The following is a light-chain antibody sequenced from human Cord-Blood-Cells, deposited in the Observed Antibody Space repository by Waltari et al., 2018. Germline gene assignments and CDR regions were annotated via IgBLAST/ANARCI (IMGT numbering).Light chain of an antibody. V-gene: IGLV3-19*01. J-gene: IGLJ2*01. Sequence: SSELTQDPAVSVVLGQTVRIPCQGDSLRSYYASWYQQKPGQAPVLVIYGKHNRPSRIPDRFSGSSSGNTASLTITGAQAEDEADYYCNSRDSSGNHVVFGGGTKLTVL. CDR1: SLRSYY. CDR2: GKH. CDR3: NSRDSSGNHVV.